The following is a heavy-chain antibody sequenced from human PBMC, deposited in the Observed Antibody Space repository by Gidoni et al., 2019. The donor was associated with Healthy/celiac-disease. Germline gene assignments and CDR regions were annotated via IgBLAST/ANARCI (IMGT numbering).Heavy chain of an antibody. D-gene: IGHD6-25*01. Sequence: QITLKESGPTLVKPTQTLPLTCTFSGFSLRTSGVGVGWIRQPPGKALEWLALIYWNDDKRYSPSLKSRLTITKDTSKNQVVLTMTNMDPVDTATYYCAHKRFLRSSAGTRGFYYYYYGMDVWGQGTTVTVSS. CDR1: GFSLRTSGVG. CDR3: AHKRFLRSSAGTRGFYYYYYGMDV. V-gene: IGHV2-5*01. CDR2: IYWNDDK. J-gene: IGHJ6*02.